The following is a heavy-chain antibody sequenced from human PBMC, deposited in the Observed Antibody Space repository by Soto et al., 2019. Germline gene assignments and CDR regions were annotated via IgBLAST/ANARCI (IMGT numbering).Heavy chain of an antibody. CDR1: GFTFSSYS. CDR2: ISSSSSTI. Sequence: EVQLVESGGGLVQPGGSLRLSCAASGFTFSSYSMNWVRQAPGKGLEWVSYISSSSSTIYYADSVKGRFTISRDNAKNSLDLQMNSLRDEDTAVYYCASIMITFGGVIVDYWGQGTLVTVSS. CDR3: ASIMITFGGVIVDY. V-gene: IGHV3-48*02. D-gene: IGHD3-16*02. J-gene: IGHJ4*02.